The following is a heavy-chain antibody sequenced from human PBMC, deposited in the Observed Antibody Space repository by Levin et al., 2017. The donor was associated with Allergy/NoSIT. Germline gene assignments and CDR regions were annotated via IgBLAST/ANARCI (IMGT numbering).Heavy chain of an antibody. D-gene: IGHD3-3*01. CDR1: GFAFSSYG. CDR3: ASSDFWSGYSDY. Sequence: GGSLRLSCAASGFAFSSYGMHWVRQAPGKGLEWVAVIWYDGSNKYYADSVKGRFTISRDNSKNTLYLQMNSLRAEDTAVYYCASSDFWSGYSDYWGQGTLVTVSS. J-gene: IGHJ4*02. CDR2: IWYDGSNK. V-gene: IGHV3-33*01.